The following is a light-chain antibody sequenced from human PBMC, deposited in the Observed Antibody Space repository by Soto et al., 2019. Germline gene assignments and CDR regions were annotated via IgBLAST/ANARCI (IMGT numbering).Light chain of an antibody. Sequence: QSALTQPASVSGSPGQSIAISCTGTSSDVGAYNYVSWYQQHPGKAPKLMVYDVSNRPSGVSNRFFGSKSGNTASLTISGLQADDEADYYCCSYTTISSYVFGTGTKVTVL. V-gene: IGLV2-14*01. J-gene: IGLJ1*01. CDR1: SSDVGAYNY. CDR3: CSYTTISSYV. CDR2: DVS.